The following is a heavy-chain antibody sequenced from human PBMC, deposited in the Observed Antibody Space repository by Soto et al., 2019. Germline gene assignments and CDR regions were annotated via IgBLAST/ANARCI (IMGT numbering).Heavy chain of an antibody. D-gene: IGHD6-13*01. V-gene: IGHV3-30*18. CDR1: GFTFRNYG. CDR2: ISYDGSNK. CDR3: AKDLGIAAAGTPEGVP. J-gene: IGHJ5*02. Sequence: ALRLSCAASGFTFRNYGMHWVRQAPGKGLEWVAVISYDGSNKYYADSVKGRFTISRDNSKNTLYLQMNSLRAEDTAVYYCAKDLGIAAAGTPEGVPWCQGTLVTVS.